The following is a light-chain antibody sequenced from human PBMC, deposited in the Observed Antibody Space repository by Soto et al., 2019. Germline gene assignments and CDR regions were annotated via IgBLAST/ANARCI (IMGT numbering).Light chain of an antibody. CDR1: SSDVGGYNY. V-gene: IGLV2-11*01. J-gene: IGLJ1*01. CDR2: DVT. CDR3: QSYDSSLSALYV. Sequence: QSVLTQPRSVSGSPGQSLTISCTGTSSDVGGYNYVSWYQQYPGKVPKLMIYDVTKRPSGVPDRFSGSKSGTSASLAITGLQAEDEADYYCQSYDSSLSALYVFGTGTKVTVL.